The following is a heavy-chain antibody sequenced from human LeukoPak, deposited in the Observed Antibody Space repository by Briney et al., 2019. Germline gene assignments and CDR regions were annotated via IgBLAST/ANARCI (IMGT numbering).Heavy chain of an antibody. CDR3: AMQGGYDSPFHY. Sequence: GESLKIFCNGSGYSFTSYWIGWVRQMPGKGLEWMGIIYSGDSDIRYSPSFQGQVTISADKSISTAYLQWSSLKASDTAVYYCAMQGGYDSPFHYWGQGTLVTVSS. V-gene: IGHV5-51*01. D-gene: IGHD5-12*01. J-gene: IGHJ4*02. CDR1: GYSFTSYW. CDR2: IYSGDSDI.